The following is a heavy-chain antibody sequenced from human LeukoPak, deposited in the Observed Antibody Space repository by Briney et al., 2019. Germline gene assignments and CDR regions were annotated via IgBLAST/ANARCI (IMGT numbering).Heavy chain of an antibody. CDR2: ISSSSSYI. CDR3: ARDDPIDYGDYVFDY. CDR1: GFTFSSYS. V-gene: IGHV3-21*01. J-gene: IGHJ4*02. Sequence: EGSLRLSCAASGFTFSSYSMNWVRQAPGKGLEWVSSISSSSSYIYYADSVKGRFTISRDNAKNSLYLQMNSLRAEDTAVYYCARDDPIDYGDYVFDYWGQGTLVTVSS. D-gene: IGHD4-17*01.